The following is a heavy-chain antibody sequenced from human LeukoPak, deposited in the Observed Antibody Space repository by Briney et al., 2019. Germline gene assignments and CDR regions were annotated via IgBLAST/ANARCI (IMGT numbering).Heavy chain of an antibody. V-gene: IGHV3-11*04. CDR1: GFTFSDYH. D-gene: IGHD6-6*01. Sequence: GGSLRLSCAASGFTFSDYHMSWVRQAPGKGLEWVSYISTSGSTIYYADSVKGRFTISRDNSKNTLYLQMNSLRAEETAVYYCAKGGQLGSLYFDYWGQGTLVTVSS. CDR2: ISTSGSTI. J-gene: IGHJ4*02. CDR3: AKGGQLGSLYFDY.